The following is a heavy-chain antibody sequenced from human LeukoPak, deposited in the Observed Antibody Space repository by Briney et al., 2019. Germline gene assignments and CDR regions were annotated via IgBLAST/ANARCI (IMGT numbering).Heavy chain of an antibody. Sequence: PGGSLRLSCEASGFTFSNYAMSWVRQAPRKGLEWVSSISSSSSYIYYADSVKGRFTISRDNAKNSLYLQMNSLRAEDTAVYYCARDRYLFGDYNWFDPWGQGTLVTVSS. J-gene: IGHJ5*02. CDR2: ISSSSSYI. CDR3: ARDRYLFGDYNWFDP. CDR1: GFTFSNYA. V-gene: IGHV3-21*01. D-gene: IGHD4-17*01.